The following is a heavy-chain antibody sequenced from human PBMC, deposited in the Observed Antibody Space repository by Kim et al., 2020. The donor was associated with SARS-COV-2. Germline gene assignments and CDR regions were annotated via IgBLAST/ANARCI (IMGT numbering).Heavy chain of an antibody. Sequence: DSVKGRFTISRDKSKNTLYLQRNSLRADDTAVYYCAKRGRYCSSISCYHRWGQGTLVTVSS. J-gene: IGHJ5*02. D-gene: IGHD2-2*01. V-gene: IGHV3-23*01. CDR3: AKRGRYCSSISCYHR.